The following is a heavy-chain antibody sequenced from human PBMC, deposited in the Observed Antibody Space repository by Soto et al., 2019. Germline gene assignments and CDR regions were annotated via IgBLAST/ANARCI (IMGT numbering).Heavy chain of an antibody. Sequence: PSETLSLTCAVYGGSFSGYYWSWIRQPPGKGLEWIGEINHSGSTNYNPSLKSRVTISVDTSKNQFSLKLSSVTAADTAVYYCARGGYYYDSSGYPIGLYFDYWGQGTLVTVSS. D-gene: IGHD3-22*01. V-gene: IGHV4-34*01. CDR3: ARGGYYYDSSGYPIGLYFDY. CDR2: INHSGST. CDR1: GGSFSGYY. J-gene: IGHJ4*02.